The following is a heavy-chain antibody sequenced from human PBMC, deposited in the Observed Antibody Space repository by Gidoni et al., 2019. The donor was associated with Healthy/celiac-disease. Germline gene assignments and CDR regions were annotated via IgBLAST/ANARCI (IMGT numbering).Heavy chain of an antibody. D-gene: IGHD1-7*01. Sequence: EVQLVESGGGLVQTGGSLRRSCAASGFTVRRNYLSWVRQAPGKGLEWVSVIYSVGSTYYADSVKGRFTISRDNSKNTLYLQMNSLRAEDTAVYYCASELELDAFDIWGQGTMVTVSS. CDR3: ASELELDAFDI. J-gene: IGHJ3*02. V-gene: IGHV3-66*02. CDR2: IYSVGST. CDR1: GFTVRRNY.